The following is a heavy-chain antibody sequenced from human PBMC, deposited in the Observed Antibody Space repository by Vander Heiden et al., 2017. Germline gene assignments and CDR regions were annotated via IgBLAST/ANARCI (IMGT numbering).Heavy chain of an antibody. CDR2: IYSGGST. J-gene: IGHJ6*02. Sequence: EVQLVESGGGLIQPGGSLRLSCAASVFTVGSNYMSWVRQAPGKGLEWVSVIYSGGSTYYADSVKGRFTISRDNSKNTLYLQMNSLRAEDTAVYYCARPSVGTHPGRYYYYGMDVWGQGTTVTVSS. CDR3: ARPSVGTHPGRYYYYGMDV. D-gene: IGHD1-26*01. V-gene: IGHV3-53*01. CDR1: VFTVGSNY.